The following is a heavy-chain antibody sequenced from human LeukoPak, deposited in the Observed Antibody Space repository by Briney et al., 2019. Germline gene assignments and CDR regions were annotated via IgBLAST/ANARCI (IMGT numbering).Heavy chain of an antibody. CDR3: ARGYDFWSGYYRGMIDP. J-gene: IGHJ5*02. Sequence: ASVKVSCKASGYTFTGYYMHWVRQAPGQGLEWMGWINPNSGGTNYAQKFQGRVTMTRDTSISTAYMELSRLRSDDTAVYYCARGYDFWSGYYRGMIDPWGQGTLVTVSS. V-gene: IGHV1-2*02. CDR2: INPNSGGT. D-gene: IGHD3-3*01. CDR1: GYTFTGYY.